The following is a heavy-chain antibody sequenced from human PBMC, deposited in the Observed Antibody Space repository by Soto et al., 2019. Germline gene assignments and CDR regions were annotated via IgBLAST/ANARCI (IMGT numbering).Heavy chain of an antibody. CDR2: IGSSSSYT. Sequence: QVQLVESGGDLVKPGGSLRLSCAASGFPFSEYYMSWLRQAPGQGLAWVSSIGSSSSYTNYADSVKGRFTISRDNAKNSLYLHMNSLRAEDTAVYYCARRRPTGYDNDWGQGTLVTVSA. CDR1: GFPFSEYY. J-gene: IGHJ4*02. CDR3: ARRRPTGYDND. V-gene: IGHV3-11*05. D-gene: IGHD3-16*01.